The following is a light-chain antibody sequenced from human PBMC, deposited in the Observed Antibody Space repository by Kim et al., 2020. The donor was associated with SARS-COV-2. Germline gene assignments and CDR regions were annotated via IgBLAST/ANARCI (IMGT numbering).Light chain of an antibody. Sequence: QSVLTRPPSASGTPGQRVTISCSGSSSNIGSNPVNWYQQFPGTAPKLLIYTNNQWPSGVPDRFSGSKSGTSASLAISGLQSEDEADYYCAAWDDSLNGVVFGGGTQLTVL. J-gene: IGLJ2*01. CDR1: SSNIGSNP. CDR3: AAWDDSLNGVV. CDR2: TNN. V-gene: IGLV1-44*01.